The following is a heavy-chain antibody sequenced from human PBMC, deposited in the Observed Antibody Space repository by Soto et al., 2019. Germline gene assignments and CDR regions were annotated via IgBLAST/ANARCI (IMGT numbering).Heavy chain of an antibody. D-gene: IGHD3-3*01. J-gene: IGHJ6*02. CDR2: IYYSGST. Sequence: SETLSLTCTVSGGSISSYYWSWIRQPPGKGLEWIGYIYYSGSTNYNPSLKSRVTISVDTSKNQFSLKLSSVTAADTAVYYCASNYAFWSGYYTGGYYYGMDVWGQGTTVTVSS. V-gene: IGHV4-59*01. CDR1: GGSISSYY. CDR3: ASNYAFWSGYYTGGYYYGMDV.